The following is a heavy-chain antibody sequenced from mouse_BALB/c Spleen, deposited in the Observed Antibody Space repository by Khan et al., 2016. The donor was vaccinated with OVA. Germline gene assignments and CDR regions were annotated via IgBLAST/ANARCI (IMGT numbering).Heavy chain of an antibody. Sequence: MELVESGPGLVAPSQSLSITCTVSGFSLPRYNVHWVRQPPGKGLEWLGMIWGGGSTDYNAVLKSRLSISKDNSKSQVFLKMNSLQTDDTAIYYCARTYYRYDGYYAMDDWGQGTSVTVSS. V-gene: IGHV2-6-4*01. CDR2: IWGGGST. CDR1: GFSLPRYN. CDR3: ARTYYRYDGYYAMDD. D-gene: IGHD2-14*01. J-gene: IGHJ4*01.